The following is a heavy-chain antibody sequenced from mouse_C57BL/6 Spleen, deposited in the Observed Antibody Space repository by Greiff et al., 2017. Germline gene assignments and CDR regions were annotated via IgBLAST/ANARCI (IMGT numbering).Heavy chain of an antibody. CDR1: GYTFTDYY. Sequence: EVQLQQSGPELVKPGASVKISCKASGYTFTDYYMNWVKQSHGKSLEWIGDINPNNGGTSYNQKFKGKATLTVDKSSSTAYMALRSLTSEDSAVYYCARVGDGYYDYAMDYWGQGTSVTVSS. CDR3: ARVGDGYYDYAMDY. V-gene: IGHV1-26*01. J-gene: IGHJ4*01. CDR2: INPNNGGT. D-gene: IGHD2-3*01.